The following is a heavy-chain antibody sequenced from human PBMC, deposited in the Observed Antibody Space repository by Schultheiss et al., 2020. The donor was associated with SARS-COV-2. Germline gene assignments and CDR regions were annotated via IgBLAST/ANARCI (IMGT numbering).Heavy chain of an antibody. J-gene: IGHJ6*02. D-gene: IGHD4-11*01. V-gene: IGHV3-30*02. CDR2: IWYDGSNK. CDR1: GFTFSSYG. Sequence: GGSLRLSCAASGFTFSSYGMHWVRQAPGKGLEWVAVIWYDGSNKYYADSVKGRFTISRDNSKNTLYLQMNSLRAEDTAVYYCAKGRGATVRYYYGMDVWGQGTTVTVSS. CDR3: AKGRGATVRYYYGMDV.